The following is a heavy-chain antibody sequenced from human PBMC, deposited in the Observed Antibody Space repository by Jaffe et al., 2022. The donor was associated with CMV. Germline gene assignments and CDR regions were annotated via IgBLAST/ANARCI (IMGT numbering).Heavy chain of an antibody. CDR3: ARAIREDYDFWSGYAHYYYYYMDV. J-gene: IGHJ6*03. CDR2: INSDGSST. CDR1: GFTFSSYW. D-gene: IGHD3-3*01. Sequence: EVQLVESGGGLVQPGGSLRLSCAASGFTFSSYWMHWVRQAPGKGLVWVSRINSDGSSTSYADSVKGRFTISRDNAKNTLYLQMNSLRAEDTAVYYCARAIREDYDFWSGYAHYYYYYMDVWGKGTTVTVSS. V-gene: IGHV3-74*01.